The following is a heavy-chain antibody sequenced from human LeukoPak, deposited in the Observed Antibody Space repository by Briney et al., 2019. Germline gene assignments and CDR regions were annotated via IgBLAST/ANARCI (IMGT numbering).Heavy chain of an antibody. CDR2: ISYDGGDK. CDR1: GFTFSSYW. CDR3: VKEGVEYSYSYGDY. Sequence: GGSLRLSCAASGFTFSSYWMSWVRQAPGKGLEWVALISYDGGDKYYAESMKGRITISRDNAENTLYLQMNNLRPDDTAFYFCVKEGVEYSYSYGDYWGQGTLVTVSS. J-gene: IGHJ4*02. V-gene: IGHV3-30*18. D-gene: IGHD3-16*01.